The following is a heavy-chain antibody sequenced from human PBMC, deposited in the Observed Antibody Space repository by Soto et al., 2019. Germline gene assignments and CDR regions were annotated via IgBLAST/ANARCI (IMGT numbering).Heavy chain of an antibody. J-gene: IGHJ4*02. D-gene: IGHD6-6*01. V-gene: IGHV3-30*18. CDR1: GFTFSSYG. CDR2: ISYDGSNK. CDR3: AKDPPRLLGY. Sequence: QVQLVESGGGVVQPGRSLRLSCAASGFTFSSYGMHWVRQAPGKGLEWVAVISYDGSNKYYADSVKGRFTISRDNSKNTLYLQMSSLRAEDTAVYYCAKDPPRLLGYWGQGTLVTVSS.